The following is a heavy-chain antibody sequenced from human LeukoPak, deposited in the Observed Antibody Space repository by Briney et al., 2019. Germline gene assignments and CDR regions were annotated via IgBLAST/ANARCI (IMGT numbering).Heavy chain of an antibody. CDR1: GFTFSSYS. V-gene: IGHV3-21*04. D-gene: IGHD1-1*01. J-gene: IGHJ4*02. CDR2: ISSSSSYI. CDR3: AKSAGWSYYDY. Sequence: GGSLRLSCVASGFTFSSYSMSWVRQAPGKGLEWVSSISSSSSYIFYANSVKGRFTISRDNAKNSLYLQMNSLRAEDTAVYYCAKSAGWSYYDYWGQGTLVTVSS.